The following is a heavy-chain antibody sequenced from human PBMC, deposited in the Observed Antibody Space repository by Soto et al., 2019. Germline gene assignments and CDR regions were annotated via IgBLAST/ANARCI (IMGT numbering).Heavy chain of an antibody. Sequence: QLQLQESGSGLVKPSQTLSLTCAVSGGSISSDGYSWSWIRQPPGKGLEWICYIDHSGSSSHNPSLTSRVTMSIDRSKNHFSLKLTSVTAADTAVYFCAREGKCAYGVCYGNWFDPWGQGTLVTVSP. CDR3: AREGKCAYGVCYGNWFDP. CDR2: IDHSGSS. D-gene: IGHD2-8*01. J-gene: IGHJ5*02. V-gene: IGHV4-30-2*01. CDR1: GGSISSDGYS.